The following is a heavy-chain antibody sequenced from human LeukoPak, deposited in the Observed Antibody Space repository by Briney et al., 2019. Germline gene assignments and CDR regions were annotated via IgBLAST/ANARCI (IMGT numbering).Heavy chain of an antibody. CDR2: ISSSSSYI. J-gene: IGHJ6*02. D-gene: IGHD1-26*01. CDR1: GFTFSSYS. CDR3: ARAEYVGATLGMDV. V-gene: IGHV3-21*01. Sequence: GGSLRLSCAASGFTFSSYSMNWVRQAPGKGLEWVSSISSSSSYIYYADSVKGRFTISRDNAKDSLYLQMNSLGAEDTAVYYCARAEYVGATLGMDVWGQGTTVTVSS.